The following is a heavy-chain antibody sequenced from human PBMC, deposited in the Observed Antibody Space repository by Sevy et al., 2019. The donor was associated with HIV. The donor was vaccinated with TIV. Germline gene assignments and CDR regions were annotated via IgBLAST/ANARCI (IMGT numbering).Heavy chain of an antibody. CDR1: GYTFTTYG. J-gene: IGHJ4*02. CDR2: IGAYNGNT. D-gene: IGHD6-19*01. Sequence: ASVKVSCKASGYTFTTYGISWVRQAPGQGLEWMGWIGAYNGNTNYAKKFQGRVTMTTDTSTSTAYMELRSLRSDDAAVYFCARGSSVSYMHFDYWGQGTLVTVS. V-gene: IGHV1-18*01. CDR3: ARGSSVSYMHFDY.